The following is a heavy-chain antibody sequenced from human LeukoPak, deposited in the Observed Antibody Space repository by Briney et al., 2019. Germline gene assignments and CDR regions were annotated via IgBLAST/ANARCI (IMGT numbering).Heavy chain of an antibody. CDR2: INHSGST. D-gene: IGHD2-15*01. CDR3: AREVRYCSGGSCLGVNWFDP. J-gene: IGHJ5*02. Sequence: PSESLSLTCTVYGRSFSDYYWSWIRQPPGKGLEWIGEINHSGSTNYNPSLKRRVTISVDTSKNQFSLKLSSVTAADTALYYCAREVRYCSGGSCLGVNWFDPWGQGTLVTVSS. CDR1: GRSFSDYY. V-gene: IGHV4-34*01.